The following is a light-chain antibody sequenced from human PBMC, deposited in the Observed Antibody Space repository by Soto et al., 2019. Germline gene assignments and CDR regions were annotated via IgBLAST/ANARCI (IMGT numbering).Light chain of an antibody. CDR2: GAS. CDR1: QSISDS. V-gene: IGKV3-20*01. J-gene: IGKJ1*01. CDR3: HHYET. Sequence: VLTQSLSTLSVSPGGRATLSCRASQSISDSLAWYQQKPGQAPRLLIYGASSRATGIPDRFSGSGSGTDFTLTVSRLEPEDFTVYYCHHYETYGQGTDVDI.